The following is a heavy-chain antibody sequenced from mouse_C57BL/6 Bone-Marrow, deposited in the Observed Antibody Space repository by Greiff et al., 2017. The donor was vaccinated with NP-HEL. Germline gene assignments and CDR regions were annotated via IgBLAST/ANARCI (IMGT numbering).Heavy chain of an antibody. V-gene: IGHV1-26*01. J-gene: IGHJ3*01. CDR1: GYTFTDYY. CDR3: AKDDILWAFAY. D-gene: IGHD1-1*02. Sequence: EVQLQQSGPELVKPGASVKISCKASGYTFTDYYMNWVKQSPGKSLEWIGDINPNNGGTSYNQKFKGKATLTVDKSSSTAYMELRSLTSEVSAVYYGAKDDILWAFAYWGQGTLVTVSA. CDR2: INPNNGGT.